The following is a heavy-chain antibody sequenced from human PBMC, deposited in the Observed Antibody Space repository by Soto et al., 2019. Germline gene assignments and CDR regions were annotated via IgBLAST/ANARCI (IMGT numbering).Heavy chain of an antibody. CDR1: GDTFTSYG. CDR2: ISAYNGNT. D-gene: IGHD3-3*01. Sequence: GASVKVSCKASGDTFTSYGISWVRQAPGQGLEWMGWISAYNGNTNYAQKLQGRVTMTTDTSTSTAYMELRSLRSDDTAVYYCARDRVLRFLEWLLSSGMDVWGQGTTVTVSS. J-gene: IGHJ6*02. CDR3: ARDRVLRFLEWLLSSGMDV. V-gene: IGHV1-18*01.